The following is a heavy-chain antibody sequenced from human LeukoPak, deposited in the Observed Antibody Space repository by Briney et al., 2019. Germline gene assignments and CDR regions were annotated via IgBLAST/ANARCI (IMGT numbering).Heavy chain of an antibody. V-gene: IGHV4-39*07. Sequence: SETLSLTCTVSGGSISSSSYYWGWIRQPPGKGLEWIGSIYYSGSTYYNPSLKSRVTISVDTSKNQFSLKLSSVTAADTAVYYCARVEWFGVYYFDYWGQGTLVTVSS. D-gene: IGHD3-10*01. J-gene: IGHJ4*02. CDR3: ARVEWFGVYYFDY. CDR1: GGSISSSSYY. CDR2: IYYSGST.